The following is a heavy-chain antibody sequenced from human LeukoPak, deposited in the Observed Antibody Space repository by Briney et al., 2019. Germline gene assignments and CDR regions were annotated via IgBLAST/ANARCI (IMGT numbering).Heavy chain of an antibody. Sequence: GGSLRLSCAASGFTFSSYSMNWVRQAPGKGLEWVSSISSSSSYIYYADSVKGRFTISRDNAKNSLYLQMNSLRAEDTAVYYCARGLALNRITMVRGVITAFDYWGQGTLVTASS. CDR1: GFTFSSYS. V-gene: IGHV3-21*01. CDR3: ARGLALNRITMVRGVITAFDY. CDR2: ISSSSSYI. D-gene: IGHD3-10*01. J-gene: IGHJ4*02.